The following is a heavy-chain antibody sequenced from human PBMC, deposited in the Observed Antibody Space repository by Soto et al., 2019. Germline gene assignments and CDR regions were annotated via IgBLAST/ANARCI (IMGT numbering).Heavy chain of an antibody. V-gene: IGHV6-1*01. Sequence: SQTLSLTCAISGDSVSSNSAAWNWIRQSPSRGLEWLGRTYYRSKWYNDYAVSVKSRITINPDTSKNQFSLQLNSVTPEDTAVYYCARGAGWLQFGWYYYYGMDVWGQGTTVTVSS. J-gene: IGHJ6*02. CDR1: GDSVSSNSAA. CDR2: TYYRSKWYN. D-gene: IGHD5-12*01. CDR3: ARGAGWLQFGWYYYYGMDV.